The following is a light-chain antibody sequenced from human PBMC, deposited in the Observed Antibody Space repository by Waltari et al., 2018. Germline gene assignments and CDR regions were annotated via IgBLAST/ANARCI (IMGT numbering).Light chain of an antibody. V-gene: IGLV2-14*01. CDR2: DLS. Sequence: QSALTQPASVSGSPGQSITISCTGTSSDVGGYNYVSWYQQHPGKAPKLIIYDLSKRPSGVSSRVSASKSGYTASLTISGLQAEDEADYYCSSYTATSTLVFGGGTKLTVL. CDR3: SSYTATSTLV. CDR1: SSDVGGYNY. J-gene: IGLJ3*02.